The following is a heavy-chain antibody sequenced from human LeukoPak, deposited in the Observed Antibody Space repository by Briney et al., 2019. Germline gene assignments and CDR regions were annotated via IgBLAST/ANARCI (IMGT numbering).Heavy chain of an antibody. V-gene: IGHV4-31*03. CDR2: IYYSGST. Sequence: SETLSLTCTVSGGSISSGGYYWSWIRQHPGKGLEWIGYIYYSGSTYYNPSLKSRVTISVDTSKNQFSLKLSSVTAADTAVYYCARDQGLGDAFDIWGQGTMVTVPS. CDR3: ARDQGLGDAFDI. D-gene: IGHD3/OR15-3a*01. J-gene: IGHJ3*02. CDR1: GGSISSGGYY.